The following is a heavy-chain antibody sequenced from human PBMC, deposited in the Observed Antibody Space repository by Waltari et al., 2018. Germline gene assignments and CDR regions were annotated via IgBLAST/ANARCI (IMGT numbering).Heavy chain of an antibody. J-gene: IGHJ4*02. D-gene: IGHD1-1*01. Sequence: QVQLVQSGAEVKKPGSSVKVSCKASGGTLSSYTVTWVRQAPGQGLEWMGSIIPFLGISKYAQSLQARLTITVDQSTNIGYMELKSLRPEDTGVYYCARSGEMKGTVDYWGQGTLVTVSS. CDR3: ARSGEMKGTVDY. CDR2: IIPFLGIS. CDR1: GGTLSSYT. V-gene: IGHV1-69*02.